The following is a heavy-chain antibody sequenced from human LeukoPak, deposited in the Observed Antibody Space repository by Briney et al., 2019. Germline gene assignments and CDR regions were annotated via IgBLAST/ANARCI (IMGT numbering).Heavy chain of an antibody. CDR3: AREGSTVYCSSTSCYGDWFDP. Sequence: GGSLRLSCAASGFTFSSYWMSWVRQAPGKGLEWVANIKQDGSEKYYVDSVKGRFTISRDNAKNSLYLQMNSLRAEDMAVYYCAREGSTVYCSSTSCYGDWFDPWGQGTLVTVSS. CDR2: IKQDGSEK. D-gene: IGHD2-2*01. J-gene: IGHJ5*02. V-gene: IGHV3-7*01. CDR1: GFTFSSYW.